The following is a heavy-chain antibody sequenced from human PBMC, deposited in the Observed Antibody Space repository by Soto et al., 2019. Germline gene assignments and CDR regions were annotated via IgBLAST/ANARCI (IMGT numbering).Heavy chain of an antibody. D-gene: IGHD3-10*01. V-gene: IGHV3-15*07. CDR1: GFTFSNAW. CDR3: TTVPRDLFTMVRGVIITRNWFDP. J-gene: IGHJ5*02. Sequence: GGSLRLSCAASGFTFSNAWMNWVRQAPGKGLEWVGRIKSKTDGGTTDYAAPVKGKFTISRHDSKNTLYLQMNSLKTGDTAVYYCTTVPRDLFTMVRGVIITRNWFDPWGQGTLVTVSS. CDR2: IKSKTDGGTT.